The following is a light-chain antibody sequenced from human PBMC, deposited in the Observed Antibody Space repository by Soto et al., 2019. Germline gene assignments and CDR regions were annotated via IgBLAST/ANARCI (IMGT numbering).Light chain of an antibody. Sequence: DIQMTQSPSTLSASVGDRVTITCRASQSISSWLAWYQQKPGKAPKLLIYDASSLESGDPSRFSGRGSGTEFTLTISSLQPDEFATYYCQQYNSYSALTFGGGTKVEIK. CDR2: DAS. CDR1: QSISSW. V-gene: IGKV1-5*01. CDR3: QQYNSYSALT. J-gene: IGKJ4*01.